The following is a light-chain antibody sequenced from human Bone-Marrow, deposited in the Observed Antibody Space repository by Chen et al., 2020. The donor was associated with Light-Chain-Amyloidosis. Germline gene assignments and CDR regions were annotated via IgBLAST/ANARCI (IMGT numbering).Light chain of an antibody. CDR2: RDT. Sequence: SYELTQPPRGSVSPGQTARITCSGDDLPTKYAYWYQQKPGQAPVLVIHRDTERPSGISERFSGSSSGTTATLTISGVQAEDEADYHCQSADSSGTYEVIFGGGTKLTVL. CDR3: QSADSSGTYEVI. CDR1: DLPTKY. V-gene: IGLV3-25*03. J-gene: IGLJ2*01.